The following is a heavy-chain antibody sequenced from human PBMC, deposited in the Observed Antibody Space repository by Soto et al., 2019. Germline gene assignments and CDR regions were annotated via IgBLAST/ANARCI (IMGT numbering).Heavy chain of an antibody. CDR2: IYSGGST. J-gene: IGHJ6*02. D-gene: IGHD2-2*01. Sequence: EVQLVESGGGLIQPGGSLRLSCAASGFTVSSNYMSWVRQAPGKGLEWVSVIYSGGSTYYADSVKGRFTISRDNSKNTLYLQMNSLRAEDTVVYYCARDLGSGVPWDYSYYGMDVWGQGTTVTVSS. CDR3: ARDLGSGVPWDYSYYGMDV. V-gene: IGHV3-53*01. CDR1: GFTVSSNY.